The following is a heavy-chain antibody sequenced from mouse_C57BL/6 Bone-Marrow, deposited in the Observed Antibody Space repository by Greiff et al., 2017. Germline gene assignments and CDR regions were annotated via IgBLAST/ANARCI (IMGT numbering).Heavy chain of an antibody. CDR1: GFTFSSYA. Sequence: EVKVVESGGGLVKPGGSLKLSCAASGFTFSSYAMSWVRQTPEKRLEWVATISDGGSYTYYPDNVKGRFTISRDNAKNNLYLQMSHLKSEDTAMYYCAREGGGGWLLLFDYWGQGTTLTVSS. D-gene: IGHD2-3*01. CDR2: ISDGGSYT. V-gene: IGHV5-4*01. CDR3: AREGGGGWLLLFDY. J-gene: IGHJ2*01.